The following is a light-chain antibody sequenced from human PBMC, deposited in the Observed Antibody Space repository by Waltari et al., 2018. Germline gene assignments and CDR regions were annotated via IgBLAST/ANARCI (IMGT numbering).Light chain of an antibody. CDR1: QSVSSN. CDR2: GAS. CDR3: QQYNNWPPVT. V-gene: IGKV3-15*01. Sequence: EIVMTQSPATLSASPGERATLPCRASQSVSSNLAWYQQKPGQAPRLLIYGASTRATGIPARCSGSGSGTEFTLTIISMQSEDVAVYFCQQYNNWPPVTFGQGTRLEIK. J-gene: IGKJ5*01.